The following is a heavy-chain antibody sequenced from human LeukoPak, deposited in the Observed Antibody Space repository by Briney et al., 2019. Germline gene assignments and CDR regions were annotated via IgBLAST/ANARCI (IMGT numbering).Heavy chain of an antibody. CDR2: INPNSGGT. V-gene: IGHV1-2*02. Sequence: ASVKVSCKASGYTFTGYYMHWVRQAPGQGLEWMGWINPNSGGTSYAQKFQGRVTMTRDTSISTAYMELSSLRSDDTAVYYCARDRVVVVPAVTKSGRFDPWGQGTLVTVSS. CDR1: GYTFTGYY. D-gene: IGHD2-2*01. J-gene: IGHJ5*02. CDR3: ARDRVVVVPAVTKSGRFDP.